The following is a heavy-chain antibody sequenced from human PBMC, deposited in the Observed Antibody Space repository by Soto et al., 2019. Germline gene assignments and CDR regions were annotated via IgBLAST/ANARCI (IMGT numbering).Heavy chain of an antibody. CDR2: IYYSGTT. J-gene: IGHJ4*02. CDR1: GDSISSGDHY. CDR3: ARGAYSDSSSYFDY. V-gene: IGHV4-30-4*01. Sequence: QVQLQESGPGLVKPSQTLSLTCTVSGDSISSGDHYWSWIRQPTGKGLEWLGYIYYSGTTYSRPSLQSRVTISVDTSKNQFSLKLNSVTAADTAVYYCARGAYSDSSSYFDYWGQGTLVPVSS. D-gene: IGHD6-6*01.